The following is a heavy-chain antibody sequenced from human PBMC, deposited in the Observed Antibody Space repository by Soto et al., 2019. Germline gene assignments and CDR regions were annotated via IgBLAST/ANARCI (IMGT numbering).Heavy chain of an antibody. V-gene: IGHV3-15*04. CDR3: TRDQSCSSTTCPGSLDY. CDR2: IESKTYGGTT. J-gene: IGHJ4*02. CDR1: GFNFDKTW. Sequence: PGGSLRLSCAASGFNFDKTWMSWVRQAPGKGLEWVGRIESKTYGGTTEYAAPVKGRFIISRDDSKDIIYLQMNSLKTEDTAVYYCTRDQSCSSTTCPGSLDYWGQGILVTVSS. D-gene: IGHD2-2*01.